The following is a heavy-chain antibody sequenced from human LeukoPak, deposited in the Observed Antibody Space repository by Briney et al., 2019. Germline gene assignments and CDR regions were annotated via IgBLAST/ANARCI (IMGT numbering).Heavy chain of an antibody. D-gene: IGHD1-26*01. J-gene: IGHJ4*02. CDR2: ISGSGGST. Sequence: QSGGSLRLSCAASGFTFSSYAMSWVRQAPGKGLEWVSAISGSGGSTYYADSVKGRFTISRDNSKNTLYLQMNSLRAEDTAVYYCAKAEVGARYYFDYWGQGTLVTVSS. CDR1: GFTFSSYA. V-gene: IGHV3-23*01. CDR3: AKAEVGARYYFDY.